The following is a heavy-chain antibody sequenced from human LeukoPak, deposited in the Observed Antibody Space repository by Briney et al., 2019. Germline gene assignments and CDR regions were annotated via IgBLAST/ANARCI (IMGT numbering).Heavy chain of an antibody. CDR3: ARDKIVGATYFDY. V-gene: IGHV3-7*01. CDR1: GFTFTDYW. Sequence: GGSLRLSCVGTGFTFTDYWMSWVRQAPGKGPERVANIQQDGGERYYVDSVKGRFTISRDNAKKLLYLQMDSLRAEDTATYYCARDKIVGATYFDYWGQGTLVTVSS. D-gene: IGHD1-26*01. CDR2: IQQDGGER. J-gene: IGHJ4*02.